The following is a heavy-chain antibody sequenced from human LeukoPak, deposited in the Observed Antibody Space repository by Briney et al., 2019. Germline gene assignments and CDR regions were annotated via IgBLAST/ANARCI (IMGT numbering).Heavy chain of an antibody. D-gene: IGHD3-22*01. J-gene: IGHJ3*02. Sequence: PGGSLRLSCAASGFTFSSYGMHWVRQAPGKGLEWVAVIWYDGSNKYYADSVKGRFTISRDNSKNTLYLQMNSLRAEDTAVYYCARAEGYYDSSGNGAFDIWGQGTMVTVSS. CDR3: ARAEGYYDSSGNGAFDI. CDR1: GFTFSSYG. CDR2: IWYDGSNK. V-gene: IGHV3-33*01.